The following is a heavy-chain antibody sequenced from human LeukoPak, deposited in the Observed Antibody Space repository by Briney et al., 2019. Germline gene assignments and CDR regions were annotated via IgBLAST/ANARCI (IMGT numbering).Heavy chain of an antibody. CDR2: ISAYNGNT. CDR1: GYTFTSYG. J-gene: IGHJ5*02. V-gene: IGHV1-18*04. Sequence: ASVKVSCKASGYTFTSYGISWVRQAPGQGREWMGWISAYNGNTNYAQKLQGRVTMTTDTSTSTAYMELRSLRSDDTAVYYCARGITMVRGVKSVARFDPWGQGTLVTVSS. CDR3: ARGITMVRGVKSVARFDP. D-gene: IGHD3-10*01.